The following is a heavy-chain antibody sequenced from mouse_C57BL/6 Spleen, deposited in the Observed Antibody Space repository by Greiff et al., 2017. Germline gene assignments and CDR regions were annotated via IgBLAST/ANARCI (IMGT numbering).Heavy chain of an antibody. Sequence: DVKLVESGPGLVKPSQSLSLTCSVTGYSITSGYYWNWIRQFPGNKLEWMGYISYDGSNNYNPSLKNRISITRDTSKNQFFLKLNSVTTEDTATYYCASYGRGAFDYWGQGTTLTVSS. D-gene: IGHD1-1*01. V-gene: IGHV3-6*01. CDR2: ISYDGSN. J-gene: IGHJ2*01. CDR1: GYSITSGYY. CDR3: ASYGRGAFDY.